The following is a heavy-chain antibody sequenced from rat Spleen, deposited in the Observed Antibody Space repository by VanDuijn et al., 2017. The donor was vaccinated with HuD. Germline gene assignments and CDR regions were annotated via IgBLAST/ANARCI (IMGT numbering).Heavy chain of an antibody. CDR1: GYSITSNYR. CDR3: ARSYRYNYDVIDA. CDR2: INSAGST. D-gene: IGHD1-5*01. Sequence: EVQLQESGPGLVKPSQSLSLTCSVTGYSITSNYRWNWIRKFPGNKLEWMGYINSAGSTNYNPSLKSRISITRDTSKNQFFLQVNSVTTEDTATYYCARSYRYNYDVIDAWGQGASVTVSS. V-gene: IGHV3-3*01. J-gene: IGHJ4*01.